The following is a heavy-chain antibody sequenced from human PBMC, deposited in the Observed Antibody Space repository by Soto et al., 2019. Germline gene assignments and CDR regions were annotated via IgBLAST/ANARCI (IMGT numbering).Heavy chain of an antibody. CDR3: AILTQPHAVTTAFRGGYGLDV. CDR1: GGSVSSGNYF. D-gene: IGHD4-17*01. V-gene: IGHV4-61*01. J-gene: IGHJ6*02. Sequence: PSETLSLTCTVSGGSVSSGNYFWSWIRQPPGKGLEWIGYIHSSGSTNYNPSLKSRVTISADTSRNLFSLKLTSVTAADTAVYYCAILTQPHAVTTAFRGGYGLDVWGQGTTVTVSS. CDR2: IHSSGST.